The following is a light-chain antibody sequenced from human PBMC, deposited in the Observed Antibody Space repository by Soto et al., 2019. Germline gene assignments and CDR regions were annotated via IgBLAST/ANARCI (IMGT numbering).Light chain of an antibody. V-gene: IGKV3-20*01. CDR3: QQYGSSPTT. Sequence: IVLTQSPGTLSLSPGGRATLSCRASQSISSGYLAWYQQKPGQTPRLLIYGTSNRASGIPDRFSGSGSGTDFTLTISRLEPEDFAVYYCQQYGSSPTTFGPGTKVDIK. J-gene: IGKJ1*01. CDR1: QSISSGY. CDR2: GTS.